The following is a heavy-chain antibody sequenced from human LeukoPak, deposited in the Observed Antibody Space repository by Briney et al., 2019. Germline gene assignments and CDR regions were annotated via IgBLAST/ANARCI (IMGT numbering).Heavy chain of an antibody. V-gene: IGHV3-30*18. CDR1: GFTFSSYG. J-gene: IGHJ4*02. CDR2: ISYDGSNK. Sequence: GGSLRLSCAASGFTFSSYGMHWVRQAPGKGLEWVAVISYDGSNKYYADSVKGRFTISRDNSKNTLYLQMNSLRAEDTAVYYCAKEMRQEYYYDSSGYFDYWGQGTLVTVSS. D-gene: IGHD3-22*01. CDR3: AKEMRQEYYYDSSGYFDY.